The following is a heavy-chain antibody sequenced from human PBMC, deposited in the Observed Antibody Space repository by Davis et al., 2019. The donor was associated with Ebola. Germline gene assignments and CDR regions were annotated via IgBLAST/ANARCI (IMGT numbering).Heavy chain of an antibody. CDR3: ATQQQLYLHYYYGMDV. CDR1: GFTVSSNY. J-gene: IGHJ6*02. Sequence: GESLKISCAASGFTVSSNYMSWVRQAPGKGLEWVSVIYSGGSTYYADSVKGRFTISRDNSKNTLYLQMNSLRAEDTAVYYCATQQQLYLHYYYGMDVWGQGTTVTVSS. CDR2: IYSGGST. V-gene: IGHV3-53*01. D-gene: IGHD6-13*01.